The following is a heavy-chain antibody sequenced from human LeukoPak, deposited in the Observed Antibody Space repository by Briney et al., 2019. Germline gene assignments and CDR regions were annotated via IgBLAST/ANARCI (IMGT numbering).Heavy chain of an antibody. CDR1: GFTFSTYI. Sequence: GGSLRLSCAASGFTFSTYIVHRVPQAPGKGLEWVTFIWNDAHYAHSVQGRFTISRDISKNTLYLQMSSLRSEDRALYYCARGRIERRSMIGDDWGQGTLVTVSS. CDR2: IWNDA. CDR3: ARGRIERRSMIGDD. D-gene: IGHD3-10*02. V-gene: IGHV3-33*01. J-gene: IGHJ4*02.